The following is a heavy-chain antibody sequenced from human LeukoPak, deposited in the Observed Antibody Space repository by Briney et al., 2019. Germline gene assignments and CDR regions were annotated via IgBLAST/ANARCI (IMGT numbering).Heavy chain of an antibody. CDR1: GGSFSGYY. V-gene: IGHV4-59*01. CDR3: ARGIRQWGMAPRFDP. Sequence: SETLSLTCAVYGGSFSGYYWSWIRQPPGKGLEWIGYMHYSGSTDYNPSLKSRVTISVHTSRNQFSLKLSSVTAADTAVYYCARGIRQWGMAPRFDPWGQGTLVTVSS. CDR2: MHYSGST. D-gene: IGHD3-16*01. J-gene: IGHJ5*02.